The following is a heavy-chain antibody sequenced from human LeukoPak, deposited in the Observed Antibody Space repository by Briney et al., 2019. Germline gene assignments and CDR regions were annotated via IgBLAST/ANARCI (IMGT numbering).Heavy chain of an antibody. J-gene: IGHJ4*02. CDR2: IIPILGIA. V-gene: IGHV1-69*04. CDR3: ASEVVATITPIY. CDR1: GGTFSSYA. D-gene: IGHD5-12*01. Sequence: ASVKVSCKASGGTFSSYAISWVRQAPGQGLEWMGRIIPILGIANYVQKFQGRVTITADKSTSTAYMELSSLRSEDTAVYYCASEVVATITPIYWGQGTLVTVSS.